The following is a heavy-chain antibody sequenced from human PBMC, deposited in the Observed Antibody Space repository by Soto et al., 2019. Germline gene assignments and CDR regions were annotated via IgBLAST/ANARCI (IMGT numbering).Heavy chain of an antibody. V-gene: IGHV4-34*01. CDR2: INHSGST. Sequence: QVQLQQWGAGLLKPSETLSLTCAVYGGSFSGYYWSWIRQPPGKGLEWIGEINHSGSTNYNPSLKSRVTISGDTSKNQFSLKLSSVTAADTAVYYCARGQVYYYYGMDVWGQGTTVTVSS. J-gene: IGHJ6*02. CDR3: ARGQVYYYYGMDV. CDR1: GGSFSGYY.